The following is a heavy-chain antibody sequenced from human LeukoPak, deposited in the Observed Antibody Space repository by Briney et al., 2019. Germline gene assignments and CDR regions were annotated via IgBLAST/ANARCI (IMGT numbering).Heavy chain of an antibody. CDR3: ARDGSPSFYYYYMDV. J-gene: IGHJ6*03. Sequence: PGGSLRPSCTASGFTFSEHSMNWVRQAPGKGLEWVSYISMKSKSIYYADSVRGRFIISRDNGKNSLSLQMNSLTAEDTAIYYCARDGSPSFYYYYMDVWGKGTTVTVSS. D-gene: IGHD2-2*03. CDR2: ISMKSKSI. V-gene: IGHV3-48*01. CDR1: GFTFSEHS.